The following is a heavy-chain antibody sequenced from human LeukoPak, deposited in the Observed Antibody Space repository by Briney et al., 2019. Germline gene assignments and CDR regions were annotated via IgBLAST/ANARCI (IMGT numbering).Heavy chain of an antibody. Sequence: PAETLSLTCTVSGGSISSGSYYWSWIRQPAVKGLEWIGRIYTSGSTNYNPSLKSRVTISVDTSKNQFSLKLSSVTAADTAVYYCAREHMGIERYLPVPNWFDPWGQGTLVTVSS. CDR1: GGSISSGSYY. V-gene: IGHV4-61*02. J-gene: IGHJ5*02. CDR2: IYTSGST. CDR3: AREHMGIERYLPVPNWFDP. D-gene: IGHD6-13*01.